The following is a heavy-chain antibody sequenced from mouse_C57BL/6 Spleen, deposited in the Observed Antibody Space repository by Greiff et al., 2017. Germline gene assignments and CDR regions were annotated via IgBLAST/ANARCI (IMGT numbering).Heavy chain of an antibody. Sequence: QVQLQQPGAELVKPGASVKMSCKASGYTFTSYWITWVKQRPGQGLEWIGDIYPGSGSTNYNEKFKSKATLTVDTSSSTSYMQLSILTSEDSAVYYWAIGDYGSRPRLYFDVWGTGTTVTVSS. CDR1: GYTFTSYW. J-gene: IGHJ1*03. V-gene: IGHV1-55*01. CDR2: IYPGSGST. CDR3: AIGDYGSRPRLYFDV. D-gene: IGHD1-1*01.